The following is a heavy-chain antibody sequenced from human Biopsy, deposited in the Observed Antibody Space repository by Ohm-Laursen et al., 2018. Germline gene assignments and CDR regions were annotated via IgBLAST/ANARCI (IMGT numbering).Heavy chain of an antibody. CDR2: IYYNGDT. D-gene: IGHD5-12*01. V-gene: IGHV4-59*01. Sequence: GTLSLTCPVSDVSISTYYWSWIRQSPGRGLEWIAYIYYNGDTDYNPSLKSRVTISLDAPKNQFSLKMSAVTAADTAIYYCAREAIGVATTFDLWGQGTMVAVSS. J-gene: IGHJ3*01. CDR1: DVSISTYY. CDR3: AREAIGVATTFDL.